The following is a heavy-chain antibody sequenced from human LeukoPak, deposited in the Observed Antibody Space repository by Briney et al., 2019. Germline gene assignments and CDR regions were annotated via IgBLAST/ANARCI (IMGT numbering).Heavy chain of an antibody. D-gene: IGHD1-26*01. Sequence: GESLKISCKGSGYSFTSYWIGWVRQMPGKGLEWMGIIYPGDSDTRYSPSFQGQVTISADKSISTAYLQWSSLKASDTAMHYCARQCCMVGGTIDYWGQGTLVTVSS. CDR1: GYSFTSYW. CDR2: IYPGDSDT. CDR3: ARQCCMVGGTIDY. V-gene: IGHV5-51*01. J-gene: IGHJ4*02.